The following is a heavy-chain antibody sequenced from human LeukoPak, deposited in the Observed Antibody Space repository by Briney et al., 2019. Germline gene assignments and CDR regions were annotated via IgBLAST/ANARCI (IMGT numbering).Heavy chain of an antibody. CDR2: IYHSGST. CDR1: GGSISSGGYY. V-gene: IGHV4-30-2*01. D-gene: IGHD3-10*01. Sequence: SQTLSLTCTVSGGSISSGGYYWRWIRQPPGKGLEWIGYIYHSGSTYYNPSLKSRVAISVDRPKNQFSLKLSSVTAADTAVYYCVRDHNQYYYGSGVSGGWFDPWGQGTLVTVSS. CDR3: VRDHNQYYYGSGVSGGWFDP. J-gene: IGHJ5*02.